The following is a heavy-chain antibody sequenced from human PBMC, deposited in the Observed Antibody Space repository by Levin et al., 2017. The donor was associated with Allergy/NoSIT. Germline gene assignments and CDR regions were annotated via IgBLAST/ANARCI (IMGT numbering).Heavy chain of an antibody. CDR2: FKSKSDGGTT. CDR1: GFTFSDAW. J-gene: IGHJ4*02. CDR3: IRGGGYYDS. Sequence: GGSLRLSCAASGFTFSDAWMTWVRQAPGKGLEWVALFKSKSDGGTTDYAAPVRGRFTISRDDSKNTVDLQMNSLKTEDTAVYFCIRGGGYYDSWGPGTLVTVSS. V-gene: IGHV3-15*01. D-gene: IGHD3-16*01.